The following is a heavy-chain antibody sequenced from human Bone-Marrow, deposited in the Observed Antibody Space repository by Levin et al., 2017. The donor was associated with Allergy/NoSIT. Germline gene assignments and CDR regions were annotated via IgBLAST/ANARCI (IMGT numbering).Heavy chain of an antibody. CDR2: IDWDDDK. CDR3: ARIRLGRWAGDDYYYSYMDV. V-gene: IGHV2-70*11. Sequence: RSQTLSLTCTFSGFSLDTSTMCVGWIRQPPGKALEWLARIDWDDDKYYSTSLKTRLIISKDTSKNQVVLTMTNMDPVDTATYYCARIRLGRWAGDDYYYSYMDVWGKGTTVTVSS. CDR1: GFSLDTSTMC. J-gene: IGHJ6*03. D-gene: IGHD7-27*01.